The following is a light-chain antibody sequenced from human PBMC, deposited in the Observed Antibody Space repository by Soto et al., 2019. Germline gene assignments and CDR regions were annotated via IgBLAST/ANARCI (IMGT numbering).Light chain of an antibody. CDR1: QSISNH. CDR2: AAS. V-gene: IGKV1-39*01. Sequence: DIQMTQSPSSLSASVEDRVIITCRARQSISNHLNLYQQKPGKAPKLLIFAASSLQSGVPSRFSGSRSGPDFTLTISSLQPEDFATYYCQHSYSSPPTFGQGTKVDIK. J-gene: IGKJ1*01. CDR3: QHSYSSPPT.